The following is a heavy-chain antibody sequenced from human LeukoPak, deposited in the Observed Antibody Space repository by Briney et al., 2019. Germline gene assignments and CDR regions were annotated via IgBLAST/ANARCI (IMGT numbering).Heavy chain of an antibody. CDR1: GGSISSSSYY. CDR3: ARVTESYGSGRRHNYYYYYMDV. CDR2: IYYSGST. V-gene: IGHV4-39*07. Sequence: SETLSPTCTVSGGSISSSSYYWGWIRQPPGKGLEWIGSIYYSGSTYYNPSLKSRVTISVDTSKNQFSLKLSSVTAADTAVYYCARVTESYGSGRRHNYYYYYMDVWGKGTTVTISS. D-gene: IGHD3-10*01. J-gene: IGHJ6*03.